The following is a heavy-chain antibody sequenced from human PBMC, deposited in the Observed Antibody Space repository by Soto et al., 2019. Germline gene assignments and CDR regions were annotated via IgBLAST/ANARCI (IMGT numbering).Heavy chain of an antibody. CDR3: ARVLAATWNWFDH. V-gene: IGHV1-69*02. D-gene: IGHD6-13*01. CDR2: IIPIVGIA. Sequence: SVKVSCKASGGTFSSYTINWVRQAPGQGLEWMGRIIPIVGIANYAQKFQDRVTITADKSTNTAYMELSSLRSQDTAVYYCARVLAATWNWFDHWGQGTLVTVSS. J-gene: IGHJ5*02. CDR1: GGTFSSYT.